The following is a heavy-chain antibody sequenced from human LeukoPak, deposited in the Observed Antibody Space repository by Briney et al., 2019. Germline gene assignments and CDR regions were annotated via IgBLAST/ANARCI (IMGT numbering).Heavy chain of an antibody. CDR3: ATSRRSGWYFDY. V-gene: IGHV5-51*01. J-gene: IGHJ4*02. D-gene: IGHD6-19*01. Sequence: GESLKISCQGFGYTFINYWIGWVRQMPGKGLEWMGIINPGDSETRYSPSFRGQVTISVDKSVSITYLQRSCLKASDTAMYYCATSRRSGWYFDYWGQGTLLTVSS. CDR2: INPGDSET. CDR1: GYTFINYW.